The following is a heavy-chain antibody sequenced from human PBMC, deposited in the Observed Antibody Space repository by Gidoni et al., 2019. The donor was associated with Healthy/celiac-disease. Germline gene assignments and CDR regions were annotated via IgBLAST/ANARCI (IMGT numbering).Heavy chain of an antibody. CDR2: INHSGST. CDR3: ARVGATRANWFDP. D-gene: IGHD1-26*01. V-gene: IGHV4-34*01. Sequence: VQLQQWGAGLLKPSETLSLTCAVYGGSFSGYYWSWIRQPPGKGLEWIGEINHSGSTNYNPSLKSRVTISVDTSKNQFSLKLSSVTAADTAVYYCARVGATRANWFDPWGQGTLVTVSS. J-gene: IGHJ5*02. CDR1: GGSFSGYY.